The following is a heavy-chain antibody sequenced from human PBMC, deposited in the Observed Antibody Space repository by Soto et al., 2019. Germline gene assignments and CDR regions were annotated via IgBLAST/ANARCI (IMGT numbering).Heavy chain of an antibody. CDR3: ARAVAVAADFDY. Sequence: QVQLVQSGAEEKKPGASVKVSCKASGYTFTGYAMHWVRQAPGQRLEWMGWINAGNGKTKYSQKFQGRGTITRDTSASTASMELRTLRSEDTAVYSCARAVAVAADFDYWGQGTLVTVSS. CDR1: GYTFTGYA. CDR2: INAGNGKT. J-gene: IGHJ4*02. V-gene: IGHV1-3*05. D-gene: IGHD6-19*01.